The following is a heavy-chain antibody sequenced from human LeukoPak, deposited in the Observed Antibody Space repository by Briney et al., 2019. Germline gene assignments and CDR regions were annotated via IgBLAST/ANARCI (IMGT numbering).Heavy chain of an antibody. CDR3: AKGTSSRPDAFDI. V-gene: IGHV3-23*01. Sequence: GGFLRLSCAASGFTFSSYAMSWVRQAPGKGLEWVSAISGSGGSTYYADSVKCRFTISRDNSKNTLYLQMNSLRAEDTAVYYCAKGTSSRPDAFDIWGQGTMVTVSS. D-gene: IGHD6-13*01. CDR2: ISGSGGST. J-gene: IGHJ3*02. CDR1: GFTFSSYA.